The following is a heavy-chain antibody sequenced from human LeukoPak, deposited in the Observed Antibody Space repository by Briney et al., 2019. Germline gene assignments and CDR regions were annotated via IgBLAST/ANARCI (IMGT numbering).Heavy chain of an antibody. J-gene: IGHJ4*02. CDR2: IRYDGSNK. D-gene: IGHD4-23*01. Sequence: GGSLRLSCAASEFTFSSYGMHWVRQAPGKGLEWVAFIRYDGSNKYYVDSVKGRFTISRDNSRNTLYLQMNSLRGEDTAMYYCAIDRNGGNSFFDYWGQGTLVTVSS. CDR1: EFTFSSYG. V-gene: IGHV3-30*02. CDR3: AIDRNGGNSFFDY.